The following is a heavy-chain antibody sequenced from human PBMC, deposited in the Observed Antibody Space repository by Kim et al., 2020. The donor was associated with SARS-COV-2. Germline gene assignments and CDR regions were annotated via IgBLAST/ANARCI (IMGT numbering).Heavy chain of an antibody. CDR1: GYSFSTYW. CDR2: IYPGDSDT. Sequence: GESLKISCEASGYSFSTYWIGWVRQMPEKGLEWMGIIYPGDSDTRYNPSFQGQVTISADTSTNTAYLQWSGLKASDTAMYYCARRLYCAGGACYWGPFDSWGQGTLVTVSS. J-gene: IGHJ4*02. V-gene: IGHV5-51*01. CDR3: ARRLYCAGGACYWGPFDS. D-gene: IGHD2-8*02.